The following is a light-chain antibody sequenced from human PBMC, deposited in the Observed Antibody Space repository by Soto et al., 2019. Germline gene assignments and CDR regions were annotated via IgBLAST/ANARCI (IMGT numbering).Light chain of an antibody. CDR1: SSNIGAGYD. J-gene: IGLJ1*01. CDR2: GNS. CDR3: QSYDSSHYV. V-gene: IGLV1-40*01. Sequence: QAVLTQPPSVSGAPGQRVTISCTGSSSNIGAGYDVHWYQQLPGTAPKLLIYGNSNRPSGVPDRFSGSKSGTSASLAITGLQAEEEADYYCQSYDSSHYVFGTGTKVTVL.